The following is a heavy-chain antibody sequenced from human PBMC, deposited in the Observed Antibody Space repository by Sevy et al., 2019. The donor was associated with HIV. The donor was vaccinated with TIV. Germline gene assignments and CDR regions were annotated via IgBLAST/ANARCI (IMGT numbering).Heavy chain of an antibody. J-gene: IGHJ4*02. CDR2: IYYSGST. CDR1: GGSISSGDYY. Sequence: SETLSLTCTVSGGSISSGDYYWSWIRQPPGKGLEWIGYIYYSGSTYYNPSLKSRVTISVDTSKNQFSLKLSSVTAADTAVYYCSREDRDGYNLPPTYYFDYWGQGTLVTVSS. CDR3: SREDRDGYNLPPTYYFDY. V-gene: IGHV4-30-4*01. D-gene: IGHD5-12*01.